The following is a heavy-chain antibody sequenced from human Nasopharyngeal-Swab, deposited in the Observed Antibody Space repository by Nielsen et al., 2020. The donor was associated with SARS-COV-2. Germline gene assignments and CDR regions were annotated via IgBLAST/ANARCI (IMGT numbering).Heavy chain of an antibody. CDR1: GFTYSTYA. CDR2: ISGSGGNT. V-gene: IGHV3-23*01. Sequence: GESLKISCVASGFTYSTYAMNWVRQAPGKGLEWVSGISGSGGNTYYADSVKGRFTISRDNSKNTVYLQVNSLRAEDTAVYYCAKRYNWNPRENYFDYWGQGTLVTVSS. D-gene: IGHD1-20*01. CDR3: AKRYNWNPRENYFDY. J-gene: IGHJ4*02.